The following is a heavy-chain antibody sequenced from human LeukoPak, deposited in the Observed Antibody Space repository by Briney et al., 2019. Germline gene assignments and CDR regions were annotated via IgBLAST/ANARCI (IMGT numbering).Heavy chain of an antibody. CDR2: IYINGNT. D-gene: IGHD4-17*01. CDR1: GGSINSGDFY. J-gene: IGHJ3*02. V-gene: IGHV4-61*02. CDR3: ARGETGRDYGDYTLGDRFDI. Sequence: RPSETLSLTCTVSGGSINSGDFYWTWIRQPAGKGLEWIGRIYINGNTNYNPSLKSRVTISLDVSKSQFSLRLNSVTAADTAVYHCARGETGRDYGDYTLGDRFDIWGQGTMVTVSS.